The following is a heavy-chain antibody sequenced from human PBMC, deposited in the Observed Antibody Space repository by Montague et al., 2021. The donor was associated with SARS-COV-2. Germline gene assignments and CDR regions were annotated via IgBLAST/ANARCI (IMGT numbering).Heavy chain of an antibody. J-gene: IGHJ6*02. CDR3: ARGQRQAFSVFGVLAGGPELKHYALDV. V-gene: IGHV4-34*01. CDR1: GGSFNNYY. D-gene: IGHD3-3*01. Sequence: SETLSLTCAVYGGSFNNYYWSWIRQAPEKGLEWIGEIDQGGATNYSPSLRSRLILSVDTSKNQFSLKLASVTAADTAVYFCARGQRQAFSVFGVLAGGPELKHYALDVWGLGITVTVS. CDR2: IDQGGAT.